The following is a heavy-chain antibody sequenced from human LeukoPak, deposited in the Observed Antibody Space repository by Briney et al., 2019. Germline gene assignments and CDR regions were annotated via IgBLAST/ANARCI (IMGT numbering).Heavy chain of an antibody. CDR3: ARPAPRYYYGSGSYYFDY. CDR1: GGSLSSSSYY. V-gene: IGHV4-39*01. Sequence: PSETLSLTCTVSGGSLSSSSYYWGWIRQPPGTGLERIGRIYYSGSTYYNPSLKSRVTISVDTSKNQFSLKLSSVTAADTAVYYCARPAPRYYYGSGSYYFDYWGQGTLGTVS. D-gene: IGHD3-10*01. CDR2: IYYSGST. J-gene: IGHJ4*02.